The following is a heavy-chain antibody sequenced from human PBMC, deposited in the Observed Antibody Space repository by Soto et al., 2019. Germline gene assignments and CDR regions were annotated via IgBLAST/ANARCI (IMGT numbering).Heavy chain of an antibody. D-gene: IGHD3-10*01. CDR2: ISGSGGST. CDR3: AKDGRSMVRGELNY. Sequence: GGSLRLSCAASGFTFSNYAMNWVRQAPGKGLEWVSAISGSGGSTYYADSVKGRFTISRDNSKNTLYLQMNSLRAEDTAVYYCAKDGRSMVRGELNYWGQGTLVTVSS. CDR1: GFTFSNYA. J-gene: IGHJ4*02. V-gene: IGHV3-23*01.